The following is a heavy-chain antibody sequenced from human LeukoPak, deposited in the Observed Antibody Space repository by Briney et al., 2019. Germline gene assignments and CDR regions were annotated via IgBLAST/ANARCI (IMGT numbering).Heavy chain of an antibody. CDR1: GFTFSSYG. D-gene: IGHD6-6*01. CDR3: AHVSSSSSPLFDY. J-gene: IGHJ4*02. V-gene: IGHV3-30*03. CDR2: ISYDGSNK. Sequence: GGSLRLSCAASGFTFSSYGMHWVRQAPGKGLEWVAVISYDGSNKYYADSVKGRFTISRDNSKNTLYLQMNSLRAEDTAVYYCAHVSSSSSPLFDYWGQGTLVTVSS.